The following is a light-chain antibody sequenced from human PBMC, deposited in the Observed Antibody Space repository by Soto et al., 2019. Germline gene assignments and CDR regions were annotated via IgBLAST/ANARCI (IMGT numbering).Light chain of an antibody. CDR3: GSYAGSTNVV. J-gene: IGLJ2*01. CDR2: EVS. CDR1: SSDVGGYNY. V-gene: IGLV2-8*01. Sequence: QSALTQPPSASGSPGQSVTISCTGTSSDVGGYNYVSWYQQHPGKAPKLMIYEVSKRPSGVPDRFSGSTSGNSASLTVSGLQAEDEADYCCGSYAGSTNVVFGGGTKLTVL.